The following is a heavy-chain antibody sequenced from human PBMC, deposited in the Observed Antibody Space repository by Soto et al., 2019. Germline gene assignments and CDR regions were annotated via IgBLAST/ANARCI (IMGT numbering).Heavy chain of an antibody. CDR2: IYYSGST. CDR3: ARERAIVGATAADY. J-gene: IGHJ4*02. Sequence: QVQLQESGPGLVKPSQTLSLTCTVSGGSISSGGYYWSWIRQHPGKGLEWIGYIYYSGSTYYNPSLKSRVTISVDTSKNQFSLKLSSVTAADTAVYYCARERAIVGATAADYWGQGTLVTVSS. V-gene: IGHV4-31*03. D-gene: IGHD1-26*01. CDR1: GGSISSGGYY.